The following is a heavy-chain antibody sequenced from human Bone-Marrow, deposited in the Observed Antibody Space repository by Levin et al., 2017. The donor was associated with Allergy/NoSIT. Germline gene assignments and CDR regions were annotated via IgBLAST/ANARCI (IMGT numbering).Heavy chain of an antibody. Sequence: PGGSLRLSCTASGFTFSFYGIHWVRQAPGRGLEWVAIFWADGFSTNYADSVKDRFIVSRDNSKNTVYLQMNNLRAEDTAVYYCARDADTTSRFLQLDNWGQGTLVTVSS. CDR3: ARDADTTSRFLQLDN. CDR2: FWADGFST. CDR1: GFTFSFYG. J-gene: IGHJ4*02. D-gene: IGHD1-26*01. V-gene: IGHV3-33*01.